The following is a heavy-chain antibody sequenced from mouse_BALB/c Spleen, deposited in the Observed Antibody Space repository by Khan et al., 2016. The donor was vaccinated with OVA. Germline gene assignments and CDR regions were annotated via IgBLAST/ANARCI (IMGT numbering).Heavy chain of an antibody. CDR3: ARSASYWFFDV. CDR1: GYTFTNYG. D-gene: IGHD6-1*01. V-gene: IGHV9-3-1*01. CDR2: INTYTGEP. J-gene: IGHJ1*01. Sequence: QIQLVQSGPELKKPGETVKISCKASGYTFTNYGMNWVKQAPGKGLKWMGWINTYTGEPTYADDFKGRFAFSLETSANTAYLQINNLKNEDTATYFCARSASYWFFDVWSAGTTVTVSS.